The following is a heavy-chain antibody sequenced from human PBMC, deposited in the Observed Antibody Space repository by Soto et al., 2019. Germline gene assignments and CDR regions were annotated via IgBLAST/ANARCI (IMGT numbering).Heavy chain of an antibody. D-gene: IGHD3-3*01. CDR3: ARDFPDSKYYDFWSGYYRDVNWFDP. CDR2: ISAYNGNT. Sequence: ASVKVSCKASGYTFTSYGISWVRQAPGQGLEWMGWISAYNGNTNYAQKLQGRVTMTTDTSTSTAYMELRSLRSDDTAVYYCARDFPDSKYYDFWSGYYRDVNWFDPWGQGTLVTVSS. V-gene: IGHV1-18*01. J-gene: IGHJ5*02. CDR1: GYTFTSYG.